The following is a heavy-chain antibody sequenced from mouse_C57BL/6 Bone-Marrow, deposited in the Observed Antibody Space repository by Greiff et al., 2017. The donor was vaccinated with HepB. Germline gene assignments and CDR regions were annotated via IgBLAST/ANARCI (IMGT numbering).Heavy chain of an antibody. V-gene: IGHV1-64*01. J-gene: IGHJ3*01. CDR3: AREGVRYYYGSGQFAY. CDR2: IHPNSGST. CDR1: GYTFTSYW. Sequence: VQLQQPGAELVKPGASVKLSCKASGYTFTSYWMHWVKQRPGQGLEWIGMIHPNSGSTNYNEKFKSKATLTVDKSSSTAYMQLSSLTSEDSAVYYCAREGVRYYYGSGQFAYWGQGTLVTVSA. D-gene: IGHD1-1*01.